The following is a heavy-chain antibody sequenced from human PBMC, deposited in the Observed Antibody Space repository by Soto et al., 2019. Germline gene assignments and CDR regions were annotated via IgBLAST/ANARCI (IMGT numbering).Heavy chain of an antibody. CDR1: GFTFSSYG. J-gene: IGHJ6*02. D-gene: IGHD6-13*01. V-gene: IGHV3-30*18. CDR2: ISYDGSNK. Sequence: PGGSLRLSCAASGFTFSSYGMHWVRQAPGKGLEWVAVISYDGSNKYYADSVKGRFTISRDNSKNTLYLQMNSLRAEDTAVYYCAKDRSSSSPLRRSNYYYGMDVWGQGTTVTVSS. CDR3: AKDRSSSSPLRRSNYYYGMDV.